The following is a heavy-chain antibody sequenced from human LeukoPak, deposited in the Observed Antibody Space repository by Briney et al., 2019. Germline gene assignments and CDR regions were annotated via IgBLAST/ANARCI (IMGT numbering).Heavy chain of an antibody. CDR1: GFTFSSYG. J-gene: IGHJ6*03. D-gene: IGHD6-19*01. V-gene: IGHV3-48*01. Sequence: GGSLRLSCAASGFTFSSYGMTWVRQAPGKGLEWVSYISSSSSTIYYADSVKGRFTISRDNAKNSLYLQLNSLRAEDTAVYYCARDREGTSVWPRRNYYYMDVWGKGTTVTISS. CDR2: ISSSSSTI. CDR3: ARDREGTSVWPRRNYYYMDV.